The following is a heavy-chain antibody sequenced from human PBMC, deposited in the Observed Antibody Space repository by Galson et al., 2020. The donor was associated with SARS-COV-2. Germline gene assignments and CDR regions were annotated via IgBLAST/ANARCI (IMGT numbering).Heavy chain of an antibody. CDR3: ASPGWGVWGSYRYIPAFDI. D-gene: IGHD3-16*02. V-gene: IGHV3-30-3*01. CDR1: GFTFSSYA. CDR2: ISYDGSNK. J-gene: IGHJ3*02. Sequence: TGGSLRLSCAASGFTFSSYAMHWVRQAPGKGLEWVAVISYDGSNKYYADSVKGRFTISRDNSKNTLYLQMNSLRAEDTAVYYCASPGWGVWGSYRYIPAFDIWGQGTMVTVSS.